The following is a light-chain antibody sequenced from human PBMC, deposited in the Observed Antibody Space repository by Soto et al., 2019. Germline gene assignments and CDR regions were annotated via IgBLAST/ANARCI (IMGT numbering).Light chain of an antibody. CDR1: SSDVGGYNY. CDR2: DVS. V-gene: IGLV2-14*01. CDR3: SSYTSSSTHAGVV. Sequence: QSVLTQPASVSGSPGQSITISCTGTSSDVGGYNYVSWYQQHPGKAPKLMIYDVSNRPSGVSNRFSGSKSGNTASLTISGLQAEDEADYYCSSYTSSSTHAGVVFGGGTKLTVL. J-gene: IGLJ2*01.